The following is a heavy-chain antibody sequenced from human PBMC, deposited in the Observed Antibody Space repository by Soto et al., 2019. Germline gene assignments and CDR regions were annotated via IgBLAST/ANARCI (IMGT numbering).Heavy chain of an antibody. D-gene: IGHD3-10*01. CDR3: ARDETVIRGVIKRGGGLDL. CDR1: GATFTKYA. J-gene: IGHJ6*02. CDR2: IIPLFGST. V-gene: IGHV1-69*19. Sequence: QVQLEQSGAEVKMPGSSVTVSCKAYGATFTKYAFNWVRQAPGQGLEWMGGIIPLFGSTNYAERFQGRLTVTTTESTSTVFMELSSLTSDDTAIYYCARDETVIRGVIKRGGGLDLWGQGTTVIVSS.